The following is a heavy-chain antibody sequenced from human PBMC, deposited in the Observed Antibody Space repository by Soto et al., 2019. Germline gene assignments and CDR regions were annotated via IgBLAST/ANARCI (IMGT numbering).Heavy chain of an antibody. V-gene: IGHV4-30-4*01. Sequence: QVQLQESGPGLVKPSQTLSLTCTVSGGSISSGDYYWSWIRQPPGKGLEWIGYIYYSGSTYYNPSLKSRVXXSXDXXKNQFSLKLSSVTAADTAVYYCASANSYGPTASDYWGQGTLVTVSS. CDR1: GGSISSGDYY. J-gene: IGHJ4*02. CDR3: ASANSYGPTASDY. CDR2: IYYSGST. D-gene: IGHD5-18*01.